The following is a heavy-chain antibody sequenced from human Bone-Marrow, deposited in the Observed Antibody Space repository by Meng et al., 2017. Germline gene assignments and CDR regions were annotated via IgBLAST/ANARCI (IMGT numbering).Heavy chain of an antibody. CDR1: GGSISSTSDY. Sequence: QLQLQESGPGLVKPSETLSLTCTVSGGSISSTSDYWGWIRQPPGKGLEWIGSFFHTGSTYYNPSLKSRVTISVDTSKNQFSLKMRSVTAADTAVYYCARQGFLEWLLYRGNWFDPWGQGTLVTVSS. CDR2: FFHTGST. J-gene: IGHJ5*02. D-gene: IGHD3-3*01. CDR3: ARQGFLEWLLYRGNWFDP. V-gene: IGHV4-39*01.